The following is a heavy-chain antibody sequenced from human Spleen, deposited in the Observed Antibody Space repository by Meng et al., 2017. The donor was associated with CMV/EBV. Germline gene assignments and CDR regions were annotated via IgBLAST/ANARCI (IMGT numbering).Heavy chain of an antibody. D-gene: IGHD1-26*01. CDR3: VGTLVGATRPPEDY. J-gene: IGHJ4*02. CDR1: GFTFSSYA. V-gene: IGHV3-30-3*01. Sequence: GGSLRLSCAASGFTFSSYAVHWVRQAPGKGLEWVAAISYDGSKKYHADFVKGRFTISREYLQMNSLRAEDTAVYYCVGTLVGATRPPEDYWGQGTLVTVSS. CDR2: ISYDGSKK.